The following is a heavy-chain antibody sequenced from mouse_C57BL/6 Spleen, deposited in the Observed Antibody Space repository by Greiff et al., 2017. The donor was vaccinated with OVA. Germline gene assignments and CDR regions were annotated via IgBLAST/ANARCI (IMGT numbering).Heavy chain of an antibody. D-gene: IGHD1-1*01. CDR3: ARDYGSSYVY. CDR2: ISYDGSN. CDR1: GYSITSGYY. J-gene: IGHJ2*01. V-gene: IGHV3-6*01. Sequence: DVQLQESGPGLVKPSQSLSLTCSVTGYSITSGYYWNWIRQFPGNKLEWMGYISYDGSNNYNPSLKNRISITRDTSKNQFFLKLNSVTTEDTATYYCARDYGSSYVYWGQGTTLTVSS.